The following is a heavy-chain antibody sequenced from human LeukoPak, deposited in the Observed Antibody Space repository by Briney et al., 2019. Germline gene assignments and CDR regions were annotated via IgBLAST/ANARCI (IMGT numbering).Heavy chain of an antibody. CDR1: GFNFDNHA. CDR2: NSGGGDIT. D-gene: IGHD2-15*01. J-gene: IGHJ4*02. Sequence: GGSLRLSCAASGFNFDNHAMSWVRQTPGKGLEWVSANSGGGDITCDADTVKGRFTISKDNSKSTLCMQMTSLRADGTAVYYCARHLGDCSDGSCYFPYWGQGTLVTASS. CDR3: ARHLGDCSDGSCYFPY. V-gene: IGHV3-23*01.